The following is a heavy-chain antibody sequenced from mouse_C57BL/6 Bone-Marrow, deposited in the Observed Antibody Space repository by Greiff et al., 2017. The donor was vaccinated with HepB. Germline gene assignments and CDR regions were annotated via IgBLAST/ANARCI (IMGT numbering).Heavy chain of an antibody. CDR2: IYPGDGDT. CDR3: ARGFYYYGSEWTYWYFDV. V-gene: IGHV1-80*01. D-gene: IGHD1-1*01. J-gene: IGHJ1*03. CDR1: GYAFSSYW. Sequence: QVQLKESGAELVKPGASVKISCKASGYAFSSYWMNWVKQRPGKGLEWIGQIYPGDGDTNYNGKFKGKATLTADKSSSTAYMQLSSLTSEDSAVYFCARGFYYYGSEWTYWYFDVWGTGTTVTVSS.